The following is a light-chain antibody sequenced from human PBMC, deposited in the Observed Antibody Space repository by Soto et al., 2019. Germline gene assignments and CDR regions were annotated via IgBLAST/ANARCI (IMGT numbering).Light chain of an antibody. CDR3: QQYNNWPPVT. J-gene: IGKJ2*01. V-gene: IGKV3-15*01. CDR1: QSISSK. CDR2: GAS. Sequence: EIVMTQSPATLSVSPGERATLSCRASQSISSKLAWYQQKPGQAPRLIIYGASTRATGIPVRFSGSGSGTEFTLTISSLQSEDFAVYYCQQYNNWPPVTFGQGTKLEIK.